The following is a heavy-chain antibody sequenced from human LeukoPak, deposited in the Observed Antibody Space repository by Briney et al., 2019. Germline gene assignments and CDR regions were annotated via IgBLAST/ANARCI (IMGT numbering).Heavy chain of an antibody. V-gene: IGHV3-74*01. J-gene: IGHJ4*02. CDR1: GFTFSSYW. D-gene: IGHD3-9*01. CDR3: AGGTGFIIKD. Sequence: PGGSLRLSCAASGFTFSSYWMNWVRQAPGKGLVWVSRIASDGSSTTYADSVKGRFSISRDNAKNSLYLQMNNLRVEDTAMYYCAGGTGFIIKDWGQGTLVTVSS. CDR2: IASDGSST.